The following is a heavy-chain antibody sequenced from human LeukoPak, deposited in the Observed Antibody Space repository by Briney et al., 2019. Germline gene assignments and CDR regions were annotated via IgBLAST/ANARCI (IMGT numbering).Heavy chain of an antibody. CDR2: IYYTGIT. CDR1: GGSISGQY. CDR3: ATLTTVTQGYFDS. V-gene: IGHV4-59*08. D-gene: IGHD4-17*01. J-gene: IGHJ4*02. Sequence: SETLSLTCTVSGGSISGQYWSLIRQPPGKGLEWIGYIYYTGITKYNPSLKSRVTISVDTSKNQFSLKLSSVTATDTAVYYCATLTTVTQGYFDSWGQGTLVTVSS.